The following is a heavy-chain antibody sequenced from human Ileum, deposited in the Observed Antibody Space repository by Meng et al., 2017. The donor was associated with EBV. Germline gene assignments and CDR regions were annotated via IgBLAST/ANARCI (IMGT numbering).Heavy chain of an antibody. D-gene: IGHD1-26*01. V-gene: IGHV6-1*01. CDR1: GDSVSSIGGA. CDR3: ARGSYYFDS. Sequence: QEQLQQPGPGLLKPSQTLSLPCAISGDSVSSIGGAWNWIRQSPSRGLEWLGRTYYRSKWNTDYAVSVSSRITISPDTSKNQFSLQLNSVTPEDTAVYYCARGSYYFDSWGQGTLVTVSS. J-gene: IGHJ4*02. CDR2: TYYRSKWNT.